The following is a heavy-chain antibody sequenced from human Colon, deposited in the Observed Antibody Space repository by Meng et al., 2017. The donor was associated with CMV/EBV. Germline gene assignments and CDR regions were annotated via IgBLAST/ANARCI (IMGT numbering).Heavy chain of an antibody. CDR3: ARERPKAYIDT. Sequence: SCAASGFVLSSFSMNWLRQAPGKGLEWVASISTSSAYIYYADSVKGRFTISRDNAKNSLYLQMNSLRVDDTAIYYCARERPKAYIDTWGQGTLVTVSS. CDR1: GFVLSSFS. J-gene: IGHJ4*02. V-gene: IGHV3-21*06. CDR2: ISTSSAYI.